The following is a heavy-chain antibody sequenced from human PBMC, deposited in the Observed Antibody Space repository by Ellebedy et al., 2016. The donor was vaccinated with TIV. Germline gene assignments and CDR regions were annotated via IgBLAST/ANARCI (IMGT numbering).Heavy chain of an antibody. CDR3: ARETPNRAFDI. V-gene: IGHV3-7*01. D-gene: IGHD1-14*01. CDR2: IDQNGVEK. Sequence: GESLKISCAASGFTFSHYYMTWVRQAPGKGLAWVANIDQNGVEKSYVDSVKGRFTISRDNAGNSLFLYMNSLRAEDTALYYCARETPNRAFDIWGQGAMVTVSS. J-gene: IGHJ3*02. CDR1: GFTFSHYY.